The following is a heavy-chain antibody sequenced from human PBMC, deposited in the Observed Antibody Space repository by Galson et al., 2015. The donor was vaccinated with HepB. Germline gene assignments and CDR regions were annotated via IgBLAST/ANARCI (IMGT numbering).Heavy chain of an antibody. D-gene: IGHD5-24*01. CDR2: INPSGGST. Sequence: SVKVSCKASGYTFTTYYIHWVRQAPGQGLEWMGMINPSGGSTTYAQKFQGRVTMTRDTSTSTVYLELSSLRADDTAVYFCAIDLFGYIGFCGQGTLVTVSS. CDR1: GYTFTTYY. CDR3: AIDLFGYIGF. V-gene: IGHV1-46*01. J-gene: IGHJ4*02.